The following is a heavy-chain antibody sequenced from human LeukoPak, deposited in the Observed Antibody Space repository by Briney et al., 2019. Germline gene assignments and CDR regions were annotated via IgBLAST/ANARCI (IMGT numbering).Heavy chain of an antibody. CDR1: GYTFTTYY. D-gene: IGHD4-11*01. Sequence: ASVKVSCKASGYTFTTYYIHWVRQAPGQGLEWMGVINPSGGRTSYAQKLQGRVTMTKNTSISTAYMELSSLRSEDTAIYYCARASLVDYPTLDYWGQGTLVTVSS. J-gene: IGHJ4*02. CDR2: INPSGGRT. CDR3: ARASLVDYPTLDY. V-gene: IGHV1-46*04.